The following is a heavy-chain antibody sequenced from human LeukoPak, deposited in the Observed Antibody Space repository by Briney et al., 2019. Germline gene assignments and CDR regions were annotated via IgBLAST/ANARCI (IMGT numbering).Heavy chain of an antibody. Sequence: SVTVSCKASGFTFTSSAVQWVRQARGQRLEWIGWIVVGSGNTNYAQKFQERVTITRDMSTSTAYMELSSLRSEDTAVYYCAAEENYYDSSGYYRDYWGQGTLVTVSS. D-gene: IGHD3-22*01. CDR1: GFTFTSSA. V-gene: IGHV1-58*01. CDR3: AAEENYYDSSGYYRDY. CDR2: IVVGSGNT. J-gene: IGHJ4*02.